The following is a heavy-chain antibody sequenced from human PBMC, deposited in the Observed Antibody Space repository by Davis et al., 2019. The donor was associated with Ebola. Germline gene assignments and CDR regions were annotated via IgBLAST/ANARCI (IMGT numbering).Heavy chain of an antibody. CDR3: ASGLVRGESYWYFDL. CDR2: IIPILGIA. J-gene: IGHJ2*01. D-gene: IGHD6-6*01. V-gene: IGHV1-69*10. Sequence: SVKVSCKASGGTFSSYAISWVRQAPGQGLEWMGGIIPILGIANYAQMFQGRVTITADESTSTAYMELSSLRSEDTAVYYCASGLVRGESYWYFDLWGRGTLVTVSS. CDR1: GGTFSSYA.